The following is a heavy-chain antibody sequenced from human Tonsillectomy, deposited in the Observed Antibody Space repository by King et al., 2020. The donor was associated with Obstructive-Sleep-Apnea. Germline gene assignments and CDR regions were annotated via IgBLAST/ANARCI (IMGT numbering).Heavy chain of an antibody. J-gene: IGHJ4*02. V-gene: IGHV1-18*01. CDR2: ISAYTGNT. D-gene: IGHD2-8*02. Sequence: QLVQSGAEVKEPGASVKVSCKTSGYSFIYYGVAWVRQAPGQGLEWMGWISAYTGNTNYAQDFQGRVTVTTDTSTGTAYMELRGLRSDDTAMYYCARGGYSSGYVGYFDFWGQGTLVTGSS. CDR3: ARGGYSSGYVGYFDF. CDR1: GYSFIYYG.